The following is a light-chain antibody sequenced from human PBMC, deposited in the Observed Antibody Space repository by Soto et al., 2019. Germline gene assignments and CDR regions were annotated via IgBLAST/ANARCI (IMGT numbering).Light chain of an antibody. J-gene: IGLJ3*02. V-gene: IGLV2-8*01. CDR1: GSDIGAYNF. CDR3: YSYAGRNIWV. Sequence: QSALAQPPSASGSPGQSVTISCTGSGSDIGAYNFVSWYQQHPGKAPKLMILGVTERPSGVPDRFSGSKPGNTASLTVSGLQADDEAVYYCYSYAGRNIWVFGGGTKLTVL. CDR2: GVT.